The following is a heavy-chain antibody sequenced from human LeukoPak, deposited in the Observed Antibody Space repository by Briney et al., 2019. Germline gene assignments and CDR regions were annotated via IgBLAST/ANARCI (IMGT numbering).Heavy chain of an antibody. Sequence: SETLSLTCAVYGGSFSGYYWSWIRQPPGKGLEWIGEINHSGSTNYNPSLKSRVTISVDTSKNQFSLKLSSVTAADTAVYYCARGGLGLELRSWFDPWGQGTLVTVSS. CDR1: GGSFSGYY. CDR2: INHSGST. CDR3: ARGGLGLELRSWFDP. V-gene: IGHV4-34*01. D-gene: IGHD1-7*01. J-gene: IGHJ5*02.